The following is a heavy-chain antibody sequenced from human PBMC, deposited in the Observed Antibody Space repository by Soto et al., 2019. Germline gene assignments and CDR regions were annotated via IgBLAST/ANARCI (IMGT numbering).Heavy chain of an antibody. CDR3: AREGGKLLWFGELWDYYGMDV. CDR1: GYTFTGYY. V-gene: IGHV1-2*02. Sequence: ASVKVSCKASGYTFTGYYMHWVRQAPGQGLEWMGWINPNSGGTNYAQKFQGRVTMTRDTSISTAYMELSRLRSDDTAVYYCAREGGKLLWFGELWDYYGMDVWGQGTTVTVSS. J-gene: IGHJ6*02. CDR2: INPNSGGT. D-gene: IGHD3-10*01.